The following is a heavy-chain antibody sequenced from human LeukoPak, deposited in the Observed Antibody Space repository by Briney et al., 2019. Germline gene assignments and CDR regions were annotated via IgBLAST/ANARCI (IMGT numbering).Heavy chain of an antibody. D-gene: IGHD4-17*01. CDR2: IYYSGST. CDR3: ARHLRGDYPVGYFDY. J-gene: IGHJ4*02. V-gene: IGHV4-59*08. CDR1: GGSISSYY. Sequence: SETLSLTCTVSGGSISSYYWSWIRQPPGKGLEWIGYIYYSGSTNYNPSLRSRVTISVDTSKNQFSLKLSSVTAADTAVYYCARHLRGDYPVGYFDYWGQGTLVTVSS.